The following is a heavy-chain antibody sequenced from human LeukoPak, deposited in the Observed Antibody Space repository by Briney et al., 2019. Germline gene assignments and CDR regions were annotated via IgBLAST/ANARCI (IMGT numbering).Heavy chain of an antibody. CDR1: GFTFNTFA. V-gene: IGHV3-30*04. J-gene: IGHJ4*02. D-gene: IGHD5-24*01. Sequence: PGRSLRLSCAASGFTFNTFAMHWVRQAPGKGLEWVALMSYDGSSEFYAESVKGRFTISRDNSKNTLFLQMDSLRVDDTAVYYCVRDNAAADGALDYWGQGSLVTVSS. CDR3: VRDNAAADGALDY. CDR2: MSYDGSSE.